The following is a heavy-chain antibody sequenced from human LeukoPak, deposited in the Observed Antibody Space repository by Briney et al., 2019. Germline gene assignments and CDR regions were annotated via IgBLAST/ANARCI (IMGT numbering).Heavy chain of an antibody. CDR3: ARVMMGATVTTFHYYCMDV. CDR1: GFTFSHYT. Sequence: PGGSLRLSCAACGFTFSHYTIGWVRQAPGKGLERVASITSSSSHIYYADSVKGRFTISRDNAKNEVYLQMNSLRGEDTAIYYCARVMMGATVTTFHYYCMDVWGVGTAVTVSS. CDR2: ITSSSSHI. J-gene: IGHJ6*03. V-gene: IGHV3-21*01. D-gene: IGHD4-11*01.